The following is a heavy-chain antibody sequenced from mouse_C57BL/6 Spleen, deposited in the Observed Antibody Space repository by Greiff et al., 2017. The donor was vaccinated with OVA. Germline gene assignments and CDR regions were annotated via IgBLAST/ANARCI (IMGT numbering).Heavy chain of an antibody. J-gene: IGHJ2*01. V-gene: IGHV1-26*01. D-gene: IGHD1-1*01. CDR1: GYTFTDYY. CDR3: ARGYGSSPYFDY. CDR2: INPNNGGT. Sequence: VQLQQSGPELVKPGASVKISCKASGYTFTDYYMNWVKQSHGKSLEWIGDINPNNGGTSYNQKFKGKATLTVDKSSSTAYMALRSLTSEDSAVYYCARGYGSSPYFDYWGQGTTLTVSS.